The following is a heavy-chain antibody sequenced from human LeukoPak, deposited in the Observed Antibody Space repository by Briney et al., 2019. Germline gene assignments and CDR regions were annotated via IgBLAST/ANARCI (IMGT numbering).Heavy chain of an antibody. D-gene: IGHD3-22*01. CDR2: ISAYNGNT. V-gene: IGHV1-18*01. CDR3: ARDLTLRDSSGYYKDYYGMDV. J-gene: IGHJ6*02. Sequence: GASVKVSCKASGYTFTSYGISWVRQAPGQGLEWMGWISAYNGNTNYAQKLQGRVTMTTDTSTSTAYMELRSLRSDDTAVYYCARDLTLRDSSGYYKDYYGMDVWGQGTTVTVSS. CDR1: GYTFTSYG.